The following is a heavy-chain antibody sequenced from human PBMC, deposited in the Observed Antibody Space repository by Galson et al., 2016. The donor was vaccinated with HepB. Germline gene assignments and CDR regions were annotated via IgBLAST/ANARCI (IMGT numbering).Heavy chain of an antibody. Sequence: SLRLSCAASGFSFRSYNMDWVRRAPGKGLEWVSYISRTGETFYYADSVKGRFTISRDNAKNLLYLQMNSLRDEDTAVYYCARDRRHNYAFFDSWGQGTPITFSS. J-gene: IGHJ4*02. V-gene: IGHV3-48*02. CDR2: ISRTGETF. CDR3: ARDRRHNYAFFDS. CDR1: GFSFRSYN. D-gene: IGHD3-16*01.